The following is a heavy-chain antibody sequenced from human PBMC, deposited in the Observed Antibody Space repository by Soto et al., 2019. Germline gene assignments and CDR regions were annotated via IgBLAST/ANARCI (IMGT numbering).Heavy chain of an antibody. CDR3: ARKMSGWPKFDW. J-gene: IGHJ4*02. CDR1: GYTFTTYD. D-gene: IGHD6-19*01. CDR2: INGYSGTT. V-gene: IGHV1-18*04. Sequence: QVQLVQSAAELKKPGASVSVSCMTSGYTFTTYDITWVRQAPGQGLEWMGWINGYSGTTDYAQKFQGRVTMTTDTSRGIAFMELSRLNFDDTGVYFCARKMSGWPKFDWWGQGTLVTVSS.